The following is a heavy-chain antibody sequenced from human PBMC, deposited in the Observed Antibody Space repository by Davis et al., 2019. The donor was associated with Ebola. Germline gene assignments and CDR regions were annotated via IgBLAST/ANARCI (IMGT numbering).Heavy chain of an antibody. CDR2: IIPIFGTA. Sequence: SLKVSCNASGGTFISYASSWLRHAPGQGLEWRGGIIPIFGTANYAQKFQGRVTITADKSTITAYMELSSLRSEDTAVYYCARPGSDYYGMDVWAQGTTVTVSS. CDR1: GGTFISYA. CDR3: ARPGSDYYGMDV. V-gene: IGHV1-69*06. D-gene: IGHD1-26*01. J-gene: IGHJ6*02.